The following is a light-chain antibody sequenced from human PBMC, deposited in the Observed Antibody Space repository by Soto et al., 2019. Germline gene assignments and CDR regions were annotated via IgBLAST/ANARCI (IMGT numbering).Light chain of an antibody. J-gene: IGLJ1*01. V-gene: IGLV2-14*01. CDR3: ISYAVSRYYV. Sequence: SSLSHPASVSWYPGNSITISSLGTSSDIGAYDHVAWYQQFTVKSPKLMIYSVSNRPSGVSNRFSGSKSGNTASLTISGLQAEEEADYYCISYAVSRYYVFGAGTKGT. CDR2: SVS. CDR1: SSDIGAYDH.